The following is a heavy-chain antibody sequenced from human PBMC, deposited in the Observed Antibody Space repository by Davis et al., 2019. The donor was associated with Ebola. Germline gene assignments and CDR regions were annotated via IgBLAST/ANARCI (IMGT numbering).Heavy chain of an antibody. Sequence: ASVKVSCKASGYTFTGYYMHWVRQAPGQGLEWMGWINPNSGGTNYAQKFQGRVTMTRDTSISTAYMELSRLRSDDTAVYYCATDRALTVLGMDVWGQGTTVTVSS. V-gene: IGHV1-2*02. J-gene: IGHJ6*02. CDR1: GYTFTGYY. CDR2: INPNSGGT. CDR3: ATDRALTVLGMDV.